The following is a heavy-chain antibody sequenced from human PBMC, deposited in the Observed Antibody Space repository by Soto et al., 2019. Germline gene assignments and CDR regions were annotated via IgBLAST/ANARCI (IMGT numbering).Heavy chain of an antibody. V-gene: IGHV3-30*18. J-gene: IGHJ4*02. Sequence: QVQLVESGGGVVQPGKSLRLSCAASGFTFSTYGIHWVRQAPGKGLEWVALISYDGGSTYYADSVKGRFIISRDNSHNTVSLQMNSLRADDTAVYFCAKEQLAMTVVVADYFDSWGQGTLVTVSS. D-gene: IGHD3-22*01. CDR3: AKEQLAMTVVVADYFDS. CDR1: GFTFSTYG. CDR2: ISYDGGST.